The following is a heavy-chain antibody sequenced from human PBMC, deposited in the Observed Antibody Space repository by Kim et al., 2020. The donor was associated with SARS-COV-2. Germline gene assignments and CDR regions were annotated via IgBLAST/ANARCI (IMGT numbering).Heavy chain of an antibody. CDR3: VRGPQGTYDY. Sequence: RGSLRLSCTASGFTFSSYWMHWVRQAPGEGPVWVARANNDGRSTSYADSVRGRFTISRDNAKNTLDLQMNSLRAEDTAVYYCVRGPQGTYDYWGQGTLVT. CDR1: GFTFSSYW. CDR2: ANNDGRST. V-gene: IGHV3-74*01. J-gene: IGHJ4*02.